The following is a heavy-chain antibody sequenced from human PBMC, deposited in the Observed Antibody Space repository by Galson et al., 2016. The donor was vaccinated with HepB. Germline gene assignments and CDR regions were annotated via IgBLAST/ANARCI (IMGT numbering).Heavy chain of an antibody. CDR3: ARGDDYGDSSGAFDH. D-gene: IGHD4-23*01. CDR2: IYFSGRS. J-gene: IGHJ4*02. CDR1: GDSIRGGGYF. Sequence: TCTVSGDSIRGGGYFWTWIRQHPGKALEWIGNIYFSGRSTYNPSLKSRVTMSVDTSKNQFSLKLSSVTAADTAVYYCARGDDYGDSSGAFDHWGQGTLVTVPS. V-gene: IGHV4-31*03.